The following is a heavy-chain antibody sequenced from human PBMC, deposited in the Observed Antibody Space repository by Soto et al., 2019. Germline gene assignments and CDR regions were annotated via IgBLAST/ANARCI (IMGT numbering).Heavy chain of an antibody. CDR3: AKDPHWGEGTLVRDISFAL. D-gene: IGHD3-9*01. CDR1: GFTFSSYA. J-gene: IGHJ3*01. CDR2: ISGSGGST. Sequence: GGSLRLSCAASGFTFSSYAMSWVRQAPGKGLEWVSAISGSGGSTYYADPVKGRVTISRDNSKNTLYLQMNSLRAEDTAVYYCAKDPHWGEGTLVRDISFALWGQGTMVTVSS. V-gene: IGHV3-23*01.